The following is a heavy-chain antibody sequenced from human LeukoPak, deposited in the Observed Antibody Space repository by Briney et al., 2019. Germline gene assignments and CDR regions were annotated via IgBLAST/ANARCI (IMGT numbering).Heavy chain of an antibody. CDR1: GFTFSSYA. CDR3: ARERREWLLRGWGAFDI. J-gene: IGHJ3*02. CDR2: ISYDGSNK. Sequence: GGSLRLSCAASGFTFSSYAMHWVRQAPGKGLEWVAVISYDGSNKYYADSVKGRFTISRDNSKNTLYLQMNSLRAEDTAVYYCARERREWLLRGWGAFDIWGQGTMVTVSS. D-gene: IGHD3-3*01. V-gene: IGHV3-30-3*01.